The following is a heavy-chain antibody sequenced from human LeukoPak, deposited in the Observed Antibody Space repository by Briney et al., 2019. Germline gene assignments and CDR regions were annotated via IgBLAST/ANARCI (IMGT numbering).Heavy chain of an antibody. CDR2: INPNSGGT. D-gene: IGHD6-6*01. Sequence: GASVKVSCKASGYTFTGYYMHWVRQAPGQGLEWMGWINPNSGGTNYAQKFQGRVTMTRDTSISTAYMELSRLRSDDTAVYYCARESVPAVAARRGLNYWGRGTLVAVSS. J-gene: IGHJ4*02. CDR3: ARESVPAVAARRGLNY. CDR1: GYTFTGYY. V-gene: IGHV1-2*02.